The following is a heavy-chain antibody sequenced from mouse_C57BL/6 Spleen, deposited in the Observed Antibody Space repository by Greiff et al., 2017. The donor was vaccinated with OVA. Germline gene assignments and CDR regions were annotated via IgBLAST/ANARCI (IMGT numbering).Heavy chain of an antibody. CDR3: ARSPFYYGSSFDY. CDR2: ISSGSSTI. J-gene: IGHJ2*01. Sequence: EVNVVESGGGLVKPGGSLKLSCAASGFTFSDYGMHWVRQAPEKGLEWVAYISSGSSTIYYADTVKGRFTISRDNAKNTLFLQMTSLRSEDTAMYYCARSPFYYGSSFDYWGQGTTLTVSS. V-gene: IGHV5-17*01. CDR1: GFTFSDYG. D-gene: IGHD1-1*01.